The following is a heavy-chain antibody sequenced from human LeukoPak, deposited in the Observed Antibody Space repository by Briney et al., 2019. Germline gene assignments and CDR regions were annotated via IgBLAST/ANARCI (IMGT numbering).Heavy chain of an antibody. CDR1: GYTFTNYG. D-gene: IGHD3-22*01. CDR2: ISAYSGNT. Sequence: ASVKVSCKASGYTFTNYGIFWVRQAPGQGLEWMGWISAYSGNTNYAQKLQGRVTMTTEKSTSTAYMELESLRSDDTAVYYCAISQGSYYDTSGYLGGDYWGQGTLVTVSS. V-gene: IGHV1-18*01. CDR3: AISQGSYYDTSGYLGGDY. J-gene: IGHJ4*02.